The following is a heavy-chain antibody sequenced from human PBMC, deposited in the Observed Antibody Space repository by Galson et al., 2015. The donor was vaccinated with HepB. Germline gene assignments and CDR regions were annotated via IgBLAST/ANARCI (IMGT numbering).Heavy chain of an antibody. D-gene: IGHD2-2*01. CDR3: ARVGVPADHYYYYYMDV. CDR1: GYTFTSYG. J-gene: IGHJ6*03. V-gene: IGHV1-18*01. CDR2: ISTYNANT. Sequence: SVKVSCKASGYTFTSYGISWVRQAPGQGLEWMGWISTYNANTNYAQKVQGRVTMTTDTSTSTAYMELRSLRSDDTAVYYCARVGVPADHYYYYYMDVWGKGTTVTVSS.